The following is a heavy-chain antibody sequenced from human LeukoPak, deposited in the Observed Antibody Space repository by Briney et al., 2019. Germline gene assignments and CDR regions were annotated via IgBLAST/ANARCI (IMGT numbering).Heavy chain of an antibody. CDR2: IIPILGIA. V-gene: IGHV1-69*04. J-gene: IGHJ4*02. CDR1: GGTFSSYA. CDR3: ARESVAELVY. Sequence: ASVKVSCKASGGTFSSYAISWVRQAPGQGLEWMGRIIPILGIANYAQKVQGRVTITADKSTSTAYVEVRSLRSEDTAVYYCARESVAELVYWGQGTLVTVSS. D-gene: IGHD6-19*01.